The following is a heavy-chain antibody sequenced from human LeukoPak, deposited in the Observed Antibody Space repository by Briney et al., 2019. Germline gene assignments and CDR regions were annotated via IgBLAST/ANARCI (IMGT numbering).Heavy chain of an antibody. V-gene: IGHV3-21*01. CDR2: ISSSSSYI. CDR1: GFTFSSYS. Sequence: GGSLRLSCAASGFTFSSYSMNWVRQAPGKGLEWVSSISSSSSYIYYAGSVKGRFTISRDNAKNSLYLQMNSLRAEDTAVYYCARERLDVWGQGTTVTVSS. CDR3: ARERLDV. J-gene: IGHJ6*02.